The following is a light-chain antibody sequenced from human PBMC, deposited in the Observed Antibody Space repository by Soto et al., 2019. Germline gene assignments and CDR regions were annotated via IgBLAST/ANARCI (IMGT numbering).Light chain of an antibody. CDR2: SDN. CDR3: AAWDDSLRGLI. CDR1: SSNIGSNY. V-gene: IGLV1-47*01. J-gene: IGLJ2*01. Sequence: QSVLTQPPSASGTPGQRVTMSCSGSSSNIGSNYVYWYQQLPGAAPKLLIYSDNQRPSGVPDRFSGSKSGTSASLAISGLRSEDESDYYCAAWDDSLRGLIFGGGTKLTVL.